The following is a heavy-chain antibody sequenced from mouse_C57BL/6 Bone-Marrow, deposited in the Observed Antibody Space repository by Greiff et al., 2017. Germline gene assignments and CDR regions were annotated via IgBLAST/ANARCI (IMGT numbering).Heavy chain of an antibody. D-gene: IGHD1-1*01. CDR1: GYTFTEYT. V-gene: IGHV1-62-2*01. CDR3: ARHEGSYYYGNWYFDV. Sequence: LVESGADLVKPGASVKLSCKASGYTFTEYTIHWVKQRSGQGLEWIGWFYPGSGSIKYNEKFKDKATLTADKSSSTVYMELSRLTSEDSAVYFCARHEGSYYYGNWYFDVWGTGTTVTVSS. CDR2: FYPGSGSI. J-gene: IGHJ1*03.